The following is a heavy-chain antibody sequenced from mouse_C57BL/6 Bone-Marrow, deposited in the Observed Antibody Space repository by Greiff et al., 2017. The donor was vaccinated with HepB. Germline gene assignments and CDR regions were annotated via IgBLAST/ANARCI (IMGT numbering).Heavy chain of an antibody. V-gene: IGHV14-4*01. D-gene: IGHD1-1*01. CDR2: IDPENGDT. J-gene: IGHJ2*01. CDR1: GFNIKDDY. CDR3: TTTVRRDY. Sequence: EVKVEESGAELVRPGASVKLSCTASGFNIKDDYMHWVKQRPEQGLAWIGWIDPENGDTEYASKFQGKATITADTSSNTAYLQLSSLTSEDTAVYYWTTTVRRDYWGQGTTLTVSS.